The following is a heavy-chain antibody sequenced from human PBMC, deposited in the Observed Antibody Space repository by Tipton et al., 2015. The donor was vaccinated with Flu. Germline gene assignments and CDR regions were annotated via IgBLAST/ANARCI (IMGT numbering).Heavy chain of an antibody. CDR1: GGSISGYY. V-gene: IGHV4-4*07. CDR2: VYPSGTT. D-gene: IGHD3-10*02. J-gene: IGHJ4*02. CDR3: ARLSYYDVDLKNFYFDY. Sequence: TLSLTCTVTGGSISGYYWSWIRQPADKGLEWMGRVYPSGTTYYISSLKSRVTMSVDTSKSHFSLMLRSVTAADTAVYYCARLSYYDVDLKNFYFDYWGQGALVTVSS.